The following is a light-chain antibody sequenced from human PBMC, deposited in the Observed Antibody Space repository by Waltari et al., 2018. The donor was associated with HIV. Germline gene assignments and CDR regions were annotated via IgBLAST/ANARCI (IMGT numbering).Light chain of an antibody. CDR3: GAWDDNLRGL. Sequence: QAVLTQTPSASASPGQKLTISCSGSDSTVGSHYVSWYHQFPGRAPKPLLYKNNQRSSGFPDRFSGSKSGTSASLTISGLRSEDEGTYFCGAWDDNLRGLFGAGTKLTVL. J-gene: IGLJ2*01. V-gene: IGLV1-47*01. CDR2: KNN. CDR1: DSTVGSHY.